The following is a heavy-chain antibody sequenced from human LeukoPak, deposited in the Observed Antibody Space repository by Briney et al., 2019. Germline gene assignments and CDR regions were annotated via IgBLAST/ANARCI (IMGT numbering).Heavy chain of an antibody. CDR1: GFSLTDYS. J-gene: IGHJ4*02. CDR2: IGTRSRHI. Sequence: GGSLRLSCAVSGFSLTDYSMNWIRQAPGKGLEWVSSIGTRSRHIYYAESVKGRFTISRDNATNSVYLQMNSLGVEDTGVHYCAPRGAHGYWGQGTLVTVSS. D-gene: IGHD4/OR15-4a*01. CDR3: APRGAHGY. V-gene: IGHV3-21*01.